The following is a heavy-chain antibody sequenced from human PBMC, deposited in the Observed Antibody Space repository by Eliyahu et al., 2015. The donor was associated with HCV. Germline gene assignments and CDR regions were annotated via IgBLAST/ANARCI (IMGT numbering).Heavy chain of an antibody. D-gene: IGHD6-19*01. V-gene: IGHV3-33*01. Sequence: QVQLVESGGGVVQPGRSLRLSXAASGFTFSSYGMHWVRQAPGKGLEWVAVIWYDGSNKYYADSVKGRFTISRDNSKNTLYLQMNSLRAEDTAVYYCAREPEEWLVLSYYGMDVWGQGTTVTVSS. CDR1: GFTFSSYG. J-gene: IGHJ6*02. CDR3: AREPEEWLVLSYYGMDV. CDR2: IWYDGSNK.